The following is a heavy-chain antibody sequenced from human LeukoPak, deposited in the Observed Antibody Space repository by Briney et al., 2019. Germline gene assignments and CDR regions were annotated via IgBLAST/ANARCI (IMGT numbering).Heavy chain of an antibody. V-gene: IGHV4-31*03. D-gene: IGHD4-17*01. CDR3: ARGHTTSPDYVLDFDY. CDR1: GGSNSSGAAY. CDR2: IYNSGRP. Sequence: SETLSLTCTVSGGSNSSGAAYWSWIRQHPGKGLEWIGYIYNSGRPYYNPSLKSRVTISVDTSKNQFSLKLSSVTAADTAVYYCARGHTTSPDYVLDFDYWGQGTLVTVSS. J-gene: IGHJ4*02.